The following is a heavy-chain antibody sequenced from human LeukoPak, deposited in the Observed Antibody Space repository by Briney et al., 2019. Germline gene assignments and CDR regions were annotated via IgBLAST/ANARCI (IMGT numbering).Heavy chain of an antibody. D-gene: IGHD1-20*01. CDR3: ARGGIIGTTNNWFDP. CDR2: INHSGST. CDR1: GGSFSGFY. V-gene: IGHV4-34*01. J-gene: IGHJ5*02. Sequence: SETLSLTCAVYGGSFSGFYWSWLRQPPGQGLVWIGEINHSGSTYYNPSLKSRITMSVDTSENQFSLRLSSVTAADTAIYYCARGGIIGTTNNWFDPWGQATLVTVSS.